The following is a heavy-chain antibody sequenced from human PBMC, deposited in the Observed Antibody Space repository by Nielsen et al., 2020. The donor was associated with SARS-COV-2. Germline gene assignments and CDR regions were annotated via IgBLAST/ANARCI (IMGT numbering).Heavy chain of an antibody. V-gene: IGHV7-4-1*02. CDR3: AIIGAEVGFDH. J-gene: IGHJ4*02. D-gene: IGHD1-26*01. CDR1: GYTFTSYG. Sequence: ASVTVSCKASGYTFTSYGINWVRQAPGQGLEWMGWINTNTGKPTYAQDFTGRCVISSDTSVSTAYLQINSLGAEDTAVYYCAIIGAEVGFDHWGQGTLVTVSS. CDR2: INTNTGKP.